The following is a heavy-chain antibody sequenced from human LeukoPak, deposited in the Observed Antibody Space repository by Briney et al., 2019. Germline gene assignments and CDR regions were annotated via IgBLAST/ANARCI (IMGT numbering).Heavy chain of an antibody. CDR2: ISSDGSNK. CDR1: GFTFSSYG. D-gene: IGHD3-10*01. CDR3: ARDWSGYYGSGSYPFDY. V-gene: IGHV3-30*03. J-gene: IGHJ4*02. Sequence: GGSLRLSCAASGFTFSSYGIHWVRQAPGKGLEWVAVISSDGSNKYYADSVKGRFTISRDNSKNTLYLQMNSLRAEDTAVYYCARDWSGYYGSGSYPFDYWGQGTLVTVSS.